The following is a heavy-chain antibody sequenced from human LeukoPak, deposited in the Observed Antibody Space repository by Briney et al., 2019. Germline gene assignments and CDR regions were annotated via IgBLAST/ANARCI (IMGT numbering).Heavy chain of an antibody. Sequence: SETLSLTCTVSGGSISSSSYYWGWIRQPPGKGLEWSGEINHSGSTNDNPSLKSRVTISVDTSKNQFSLKLSSVTAADTAVYYCARLAPRTNIVVVPAHYYYYYYMDVWGKGTTVTISS. CDR2: INHSGST. CDR3: ARLAPRTNIVVVPAHYYYYYYMDV. J-gene: IGHJ6*03. CDR1: GGSISSSSYY. V-gene: IGHV4-39*07. D-gene: IGHD2-2*01.